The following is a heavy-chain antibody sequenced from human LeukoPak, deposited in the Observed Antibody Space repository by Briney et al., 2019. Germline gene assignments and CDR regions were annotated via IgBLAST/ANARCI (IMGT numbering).Heavy chain of an antibody. CDR1: GFTFSSSW. Sequence: PGGSLRLSCAASGFTFSSSWMHWVRQVPGKGLVWVSDINSDGSTTNYGDSVKGRFTISRDNAKNTLYLQMNSLRAEDTAVYYCARGGSPFYWAQGSLVTVSS. V-gene: IGHV3-74*01. D-gene: IGHD3-10*01. CDR3: ARGGSPFY. CDR2: INSDGSTT. J-gene: IGHJ4*02.